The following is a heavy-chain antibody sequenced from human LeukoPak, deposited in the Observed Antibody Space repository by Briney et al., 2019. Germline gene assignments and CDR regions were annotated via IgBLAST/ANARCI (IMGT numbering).Heavy chain of an antibody. CDR3: ARGPLGRVRLGELSLLY. V-gene: IGHV1-8*01. Sequence: ASVKVSCKASGYTFTSYDINWVRQATGQGLEWMGWINPNSGNTGYAQKFQGRVTMTRNTSISTAYMELSSLRSEDTAVYYCARGPLGRVRLGELSLLYWGQGTLVTVSS. CDR2: INPNSGNT. D-gene: IGHD3-16*02. J-gene: IGHJ4*02. CDR1: GYTFTSYD.